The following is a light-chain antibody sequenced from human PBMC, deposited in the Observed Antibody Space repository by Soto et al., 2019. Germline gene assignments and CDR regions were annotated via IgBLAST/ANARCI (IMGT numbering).Light chain of an antibody. CDR3: QSYDSSEEV. J-gene: IGLJ2*01. Sequence: NFMLTQPHSVSESPGKTVTIFCARSSGSLASNYVQWYQQRPGSAPTTVIYEDNQRPSGVPDRFSGSIDSSSNSASLTIAGLKTDDEADYYCQSYDSSEEVFGGGTKLTVL. CDR1: SGSLASNY. CDR2: EDN. V-gene: IGLV6-57*04.